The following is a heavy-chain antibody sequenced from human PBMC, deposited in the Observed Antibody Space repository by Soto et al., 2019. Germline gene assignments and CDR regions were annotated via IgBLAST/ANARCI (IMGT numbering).Heavy chain of an antibody. CDR1: GFTFSSYW. V-gene: IGHV3-7*01. J-gene: IGHJ6*02. D-gene: IGHD2-2*01. CDR2: IKQDGSEK. CDR3: ARDPNIVLVPAAIYYYYGMDV. Sequence: PGGSLRLSCAAPGFTFSSYWMSWVRQAPGKGLEWVANIKQDGSEKYYVDSVKGRFTISRDNAKNSLYLQMNSLRAEDTAVYYCARDPNIVLVPAAIYYYYGMDVWGQGTTVTVSS.